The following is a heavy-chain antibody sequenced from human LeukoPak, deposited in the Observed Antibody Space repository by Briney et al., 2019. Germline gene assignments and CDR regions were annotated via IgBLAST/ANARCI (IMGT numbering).Heavy chain of an antibody. Sequence: SQTLSLTCTVSGGSISSGDYYWTWIRQPPGKGLEWIGYIYYSGSTYYSPSLKSRATISVDTSKNEFSLRLRSLTAADTAVYYCARGLGSSWYGDWGQGTLVTVSS. CDR3: ARGLGSSWYGD. J-gene: IGHJ4*02. CDR1: GGSISSGDYY. V-gene: IGHV4-30-4*01. CDR2: IYYSGST. D-gene: IGHD6-13*01.